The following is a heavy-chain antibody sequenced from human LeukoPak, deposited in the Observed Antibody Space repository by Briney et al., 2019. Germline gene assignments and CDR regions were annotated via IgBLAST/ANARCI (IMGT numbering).Heavy chain of an antibody. CDR2: IYHSGST. CDR1: GGSISSSYF. CDR3: ARVVRHDVSGYLDY. V-gene: IGHV4-61*01. J-gene: IGHJ4*02. Sequence: SETLSLTCTVSGGSISSSYFWSWIRQPPGKELEWIGYIYHSGSTNYNPSLKSRVTISADTSKNQLSLHLSSVTAADTAVYYCARVVRHDVSGYLDYWGQGTLVTVSS. D-gene: IGHD3-9*01.